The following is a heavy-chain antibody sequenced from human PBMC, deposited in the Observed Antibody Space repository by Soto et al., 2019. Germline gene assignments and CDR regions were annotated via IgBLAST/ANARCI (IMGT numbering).Heavy chain of an antibody. D-gene: IGHD1-26*01. J-gene: IGHJ4*02. CDR2: INPKSGGT. Sequence: ASVKVSCKASGYTFTVYYMHWVRQAPGQGLEWMGWINPKSGGTVYPQKFQGRVTMTWDTSNSTAYMALTRLRSDDTAVYYCARDMAKGGGSAGFDYWGQGTLVTVSS. CDR3: ARDMAKGGGSAGFDY. V-gene: IGHV1-2*02. CDR1: GYTFTVYY.